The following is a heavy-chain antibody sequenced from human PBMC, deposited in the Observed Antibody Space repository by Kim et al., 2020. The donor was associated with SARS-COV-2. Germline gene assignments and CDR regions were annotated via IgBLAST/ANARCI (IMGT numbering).Heavy chain of an antibody. D-gene: IGHD3-3*01. CDR2: ISYDGSNK. CDR1: GFTFSSYG. J-gene: IGHJ4*02. CDR3: ATRDCWSGEFDY. Sequence: GGSLRLSCAASGFTFSSYGMHWVRQAPGKGLEWVAVISYDGSNKYYADTVKGRFTISRDNSKNTLYLQMNSLRAEATAVYYCATRDCWSGEFDYWGQGTLVTVSS. V-gene: IGHV3-30*03.